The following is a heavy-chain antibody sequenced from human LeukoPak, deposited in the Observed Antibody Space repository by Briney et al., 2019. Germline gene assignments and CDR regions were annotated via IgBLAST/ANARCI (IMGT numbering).Heavy chain of an antibody. CDR3: ARSFSSRFSSPRRPYYFDY. J-gene: IGHJ4*02. CDR2: ISGTGGYT. D-gene: IGHD6-13*01. V-gene: IGHV3-23*01. CDR1: GFTFSSYE. Sequence: GGSLRLSCAASGFTFSSYEMNWVRQAPGKGLEWVSAISGTGGYTYYTDSVKGRFTISRDNSKNTLYLEMNSLKVGDTAIYYCARSFSSRFSSPRRPYYFDYWGQGTLVTVSS.